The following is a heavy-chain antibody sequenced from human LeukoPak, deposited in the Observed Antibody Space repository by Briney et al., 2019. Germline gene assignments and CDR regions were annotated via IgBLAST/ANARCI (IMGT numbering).Heavy chain of an antibody. V-gene: IGHV1-2*02. CDR2: INPNSGGT. Sequence: GASVKVSCKASGNTFTGYYMHWVRQAPGQGLEWMGWINPNSGGTNYAQKFQGRVSMTRDTSISTAYMELTRLTSDDTAIYYCARDPNEFNWFDPWGQGTLVTVSS. CDR3: ARDPNEFNWFDP. J-gene: IGHJ5*02. D-gene: IGHD1-1*01. CDR1: GNTFTGYY.